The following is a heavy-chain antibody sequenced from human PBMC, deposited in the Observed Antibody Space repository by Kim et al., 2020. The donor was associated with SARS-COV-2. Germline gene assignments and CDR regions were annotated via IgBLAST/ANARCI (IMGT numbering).Heavy chain of an antibody. CDR3: ARAIAVAGTPGDGMGV. Sequence: SETLSLTCTVSGGSISSYHWTWMRLPPGKGLEFIGYVYSSGSTKYNPSLKSRVTISVDTSKNQLSLKLTSVTAADTAVYHCARAIAVAGTPGDGMGVWGQGTTVTVSS. D-gene: IGHD6-19*01. CDR1: GGSISSYH. J-gene: IGHJ6*02. V-gene: IGHV4-59*01. CDR2: VYSSGST.